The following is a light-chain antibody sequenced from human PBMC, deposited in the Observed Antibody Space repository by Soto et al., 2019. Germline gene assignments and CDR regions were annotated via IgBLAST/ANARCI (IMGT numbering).Light chain of an antibody. CDR1: QSISSW. J-gene: IGKJ1*01. Sequence: DSQMTQSPSTLSASVGDRVTITCRASQSISSWLAWYQQKPGKAPKPLIHDASSLESGVPSRFSGRGSGTEFTLTISSLQPDDFATYHCQQYKSYWTFGQGTKVDI. CDR2: DAS. CDR3: QQYKSYWT. V-gene: IGKV1-5*01.